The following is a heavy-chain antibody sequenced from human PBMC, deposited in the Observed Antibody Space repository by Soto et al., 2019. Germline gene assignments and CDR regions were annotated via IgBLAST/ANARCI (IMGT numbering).Heavy chain of an antibody. CDR3: ARPHGGSSGWDNWFDP. CDR2: IYYSGST. J-gene: IGHJ5*02. Sequence: SETLSLTCTVSGGSISSYYWSWIRQPPGKGLEWIGCIYYSGSTNYNPSLKSRVTISVDTSKNQFSLKLSSVTAADTAVYYCARPHGGSSGWDNWFDPWGQGTLVTVSS. V-gene: IGHV4-59*01. CDR1: GGSISSYY. D-gene: IGHD6-25*01.